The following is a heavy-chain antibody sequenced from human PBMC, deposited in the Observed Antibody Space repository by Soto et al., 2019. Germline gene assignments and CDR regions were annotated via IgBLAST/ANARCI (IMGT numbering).Heavy chain of an antibody. CDR1: GGTFSSYA. J-gene: IGHJ6*02. D-gene: IGHD6-13*01. CDR3: ATGGYSSSWYVRSYYYYGMDV. Sequence: SVKVSCKASGGTFSSYAISWVRQAPGQGLEWMGGIIPILGTANYAQKFQGRVTITADKSTSTAYMELSSLRSEDTAVYYCATGGYSSSWYVRSYYYYGMDVWGQGTTVTVSS. CDR2: IIPILGTA. V-gene: IGHV1-69*10.